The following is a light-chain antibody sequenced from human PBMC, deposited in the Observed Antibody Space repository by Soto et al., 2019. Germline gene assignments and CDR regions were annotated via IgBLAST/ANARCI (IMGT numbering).Light chain of an antibody. V-gene: IGKV3-20*01. J-gene: IGKJ1*01. CDR3: QQYGSSPPWT. CDR2: GAS. Sequence: EIVLTQSPGTLSLSPGERATLSCRASQSVSSSYLAWYQQKPGQAPRLLFYGASNRATGIPDRFSGSGSGTDFTLTISRLEPEDFAVYYCQQYGSSPPWTFGQGTKVDIK. CDR1: QSVSSSY.